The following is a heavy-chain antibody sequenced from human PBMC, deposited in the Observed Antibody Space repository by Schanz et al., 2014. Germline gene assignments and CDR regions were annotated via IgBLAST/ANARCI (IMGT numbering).Heavy chain of an antibody. CDR1: GYSFTEYF. D-gene: IGHD5-12*01. CDR3: ARARYTGDDGSGY. J-gene: IGHJ4*02. CDR2: INPNSGET. V-gene: IGHV1-2*02. Sequence: QVQLVQSGPAVKKPGASLKVSCLASGYSFTEYFLHWVRQAPGQGLEWMGWINPNSGETNYEQKFKGRVTLTSDTSSSTAFMELRGLTSDDTATYFCARARYTGDDGSGYWGQGTLLIVSS.